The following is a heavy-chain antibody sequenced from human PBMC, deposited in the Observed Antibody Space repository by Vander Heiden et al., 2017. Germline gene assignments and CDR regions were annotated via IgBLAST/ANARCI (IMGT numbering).Heavy chain of an antibody. V-gene: IGHV3-23*01. CDR3: AKDRRFPDDVFDL. Sequence: EMELLESGGGLVQPGGSLRLSCSASGFPFSSYAMSWVRQAPGKGLEWVSAITATDGRTWYSDSVRGRFTISRDNSKNTLYLQINSLRVEDTAVYYCAKDRRFPDDVFDLWGQGTMVTVSS. CDR2: ITATDGRT. CDR1: GFPFSSYA. J-gene: IGHJ3*01.